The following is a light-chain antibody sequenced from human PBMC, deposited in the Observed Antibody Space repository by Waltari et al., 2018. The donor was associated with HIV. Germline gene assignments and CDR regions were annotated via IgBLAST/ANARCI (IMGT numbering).Light chain of an antibody. V-gene: IGLV7-43*01. Sequence: QAVVTQEPSVTVSLGGAVTPNCTSATGPVNLGHSANWFQPRPGQAPRPLIYSSTRRHSLTPERFSASLVDDRAALILSTVWPEDEAVYYCMLFFRSSYLLGGGTKVTVL. CDR1: TGPVNLGHS. CDR3: MLFFRSSYL. CDR2: SST. J-gene: IGLJ2*01.